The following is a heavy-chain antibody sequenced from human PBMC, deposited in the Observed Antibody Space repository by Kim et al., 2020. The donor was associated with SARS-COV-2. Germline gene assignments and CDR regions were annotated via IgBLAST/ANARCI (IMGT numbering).Heavy chain of an antibody. CDR1: GFTFSSYW. CDR3: ARAGRVEMATITGY. D-gene: IGHD5-12*01. CDR2: INSDGSST. Sequence: GGSLRLSCAASGFTFSSYWMHWVRQAPGKGLVWVSRINSDGSSTSYADSVKGRFTISRDNAKNTLYLQMNSLRAEDTAVYYCARAGRVEMATITGYWGQGTLVTVSS. J-gene: IGHJ4*02. V-gene: IGHV3-74*01.